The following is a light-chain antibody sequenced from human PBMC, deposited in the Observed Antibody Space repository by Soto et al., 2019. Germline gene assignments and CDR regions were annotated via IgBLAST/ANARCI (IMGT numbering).Light chain of an antibody. CDR3: SSYTSSTTLKV. V-gene: IGLV2-14*03. J-gene: IGLJ2*01. CDR2: DVS. Sequence: QSALTQPASVSGSPGQSITISCTGTSSDVGGSNYVSWYQQHPGKAPKLMMYDVSNRPSGVSNRFSGSKSGNTASLTIAGLQAEEEADYYCSSYTSSTTLKVFGGGTKLTVL. CDR1: SSDVGGSNY.